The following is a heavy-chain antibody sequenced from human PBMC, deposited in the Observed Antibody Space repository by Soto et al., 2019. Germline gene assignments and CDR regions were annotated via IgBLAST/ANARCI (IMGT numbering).Heavy chain of an antibody. CDR2: ISGSGGST. D-gene: IGHD3-22*01. CDR1: GFTFSSYA. Sequence: GGSLRLSCAASGFTFSSYAMSWVRQAPGKGLEWVSAISGSGGSTYYADSVKGQFTISRDNSKNTLYLQMYSLRAEDTDVYDCEKSLGVESCGYHGGCDAFDIWGQGTMVTVSS. J-gene: IGHJ3*02. CDR3: EKSLGVESCGYHGGCDAFDI. V-gene: IGHV3-23*01.